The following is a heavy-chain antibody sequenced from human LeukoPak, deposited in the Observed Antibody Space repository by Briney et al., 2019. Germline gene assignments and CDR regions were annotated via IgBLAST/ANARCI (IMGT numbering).Heavy chain of an antibody. J-gene: IGHJ4*02. CDR1: GFTLSSYA. D-gene: IGHD6-19*01. Sequence: GGSLRLSCSASGFTLSSYAMHWVRQAPGKGLEYVSAISSNGGSTYYADSVKGRFTISRDNAKNSVYLQMNSLRAEDTAMYYCARLPVGAVPASNYFDYWGQGTLVTVSS. CDR3: ARLPVGAVPASNYFDY. CDR2: ISSNGGST. V-gene: IGHV3-64*04.